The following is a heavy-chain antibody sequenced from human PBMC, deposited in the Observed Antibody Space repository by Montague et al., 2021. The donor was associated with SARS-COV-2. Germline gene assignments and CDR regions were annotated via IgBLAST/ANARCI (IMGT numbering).Heavy chain of an antibody. CDR1: GASISSYS. Sequence: SETLSLTCTVSGASISSYSWSWIRQPPGKGLEWIGYMYNSEKINYNPSLQSRVTISVDTSKGQLSLKLSSVTAADTAVYFCARAIVSGLCSGGSCYKGYYYYMDVWGKGTTVTVSS. CDR2: MYNSEKI. J-gene: IGHJ6*03. V-gene: IGHV4-59*13. CDR3: ARAIVSGLCSGGSCYKGYYYYMDV. D-gene: IGHD2-15*01.